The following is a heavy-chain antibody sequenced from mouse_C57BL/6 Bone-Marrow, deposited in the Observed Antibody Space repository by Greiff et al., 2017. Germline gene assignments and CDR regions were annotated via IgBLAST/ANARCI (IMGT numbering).Heavy chain of an antibody. CDR1: GYTFTSYW. CDR2: IDPSDSYT. Sequence: QVQLQQPGAELVMPGASVKLSCKASGYTFTSYWMHWVKQRPGQGLEWIGEIDPSDSYTNYNQKFKGKSTLTVDKSSSTAYMQLSSQTSEDSAVYDCAREKSSPLEWYFDVWGTGTTVTVAS. CDR3: AREKSSPLEWYFDV. V-gene: IGHV1-69*01. D-gene: IGHD1-3*01. J-gene: IGHJ1*03.